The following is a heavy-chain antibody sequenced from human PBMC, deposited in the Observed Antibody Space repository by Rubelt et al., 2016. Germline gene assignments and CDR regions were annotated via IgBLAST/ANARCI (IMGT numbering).Heavy chain of an antibody. CDR2: IGTTGDT. V-gene: IGHV3-13*01. D-gene: IGHD2-21*02. J-gene: IGHJ3*01. CDR1: GFTFSNYD. Sequence: GGGLVQPGGSLRLYCTASGFTFSNYDMHWVRQGTGKGLEWVSGIGTTGDTHSLGSVKGRFTISRENARNSFYLQMNSLGAGDTAVYFCARGVTDAFDVWGQGTMVTVSS. CDR3: ARGVTDAFDV.